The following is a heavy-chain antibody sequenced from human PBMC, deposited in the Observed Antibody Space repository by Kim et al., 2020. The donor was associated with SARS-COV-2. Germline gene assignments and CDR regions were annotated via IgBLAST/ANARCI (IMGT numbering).Heavy chain of an antibody. D-gene: IGHD2-21*01. CDR3: ARGGSWVMDYYYYYGMDV. CDR1: GFTFSSYS. V-gene: IGHV3-21*01. J-gene: IGHJ6*02. CDR2: ISSSSSYI. Sequence: GGSLRLSCAASGFTFSSYSMNWVRQAPGKGLEWVSSISSSSSYIYYADSVKGRFTISRDNAKNSLYLQMNSLRAEDTAVYYCARGGSWVMDYYYYYGMDVWGQGTTVTGSS.